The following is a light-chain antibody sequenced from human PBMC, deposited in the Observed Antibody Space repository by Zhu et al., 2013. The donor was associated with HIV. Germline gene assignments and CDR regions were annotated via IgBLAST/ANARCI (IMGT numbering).Light chain of an antibody. J-gene: IGKJ2*01. CDR1: QSLSYW. V-gene: IGKV1-5*03. Sequence: DIQMTQSPSTLSASVGDRVTITCRASQSLSYWLAWYQQPPGKAPRLLIYKASTLQTGVPSRFSGSGSGTEFTLTINSLQPADFGTYYCQHYNTFPYIFGPGDQAGDQT. CDR3: QHYNTFPYI. CDR2: KAS.